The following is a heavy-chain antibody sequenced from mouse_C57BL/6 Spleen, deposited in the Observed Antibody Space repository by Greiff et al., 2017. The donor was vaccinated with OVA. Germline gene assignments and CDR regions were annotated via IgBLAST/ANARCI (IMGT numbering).Heavy chain of an antibody. CDR2: IYPRSGNT. CDR3: AREADGYYYFDG. J-gene: IGHJ2*01. Sequence: VKLMESGAELARPGASVKLSCKASGYTFTSYGISWVQQRTGQGLEWIGEIYPRSGNTYYNEKIKGKATLTADKSSSTAYMELRSLTSEDSAVYFCAREADGYYYFDGWGQGTTLTVSS. V-gene: IGHV1-81*01. CDR1: GYTFTSYG. D-gene: IGHD2-3*01.